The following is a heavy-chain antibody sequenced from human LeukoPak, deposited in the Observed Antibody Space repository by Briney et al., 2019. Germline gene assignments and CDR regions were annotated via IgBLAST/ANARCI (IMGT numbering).Heavy chain of an antibody. CDR2: ISYDGSNK. CDR1: GFTFSSYA. CDR3: ARDREGGFDT. D-gene: IGHD1-26*01. J-gene: IGHJ5*02. V-gene: IGHV3-30*04. Sequence: GRSLRLSCAASGFTFSSYAMHWVRQAPGKGLEWVAVISYDGSNKYYADSVKGRFTISRDNSKNTLYLQMNSLRAEDTAVYYCARDREGGFDTWGQGTLVTVSS.